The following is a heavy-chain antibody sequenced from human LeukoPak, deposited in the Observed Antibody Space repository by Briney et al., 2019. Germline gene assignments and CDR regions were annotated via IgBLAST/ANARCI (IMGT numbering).Heavy chain of an antibody. CDR3: AKPRGYYGSGSRLKYFDY. J-gene: IGHJ4*02. CDR2: ISSSSSYI. D-gene: IGHD3-10*01. Sequence: GGSLRLSCAASGFTFSSYSMNWVRQAPGKGLEWVSSISSSSSYIYYADSVKGRFTISRDNAKNSLYLQMNSLRAEDTAVYYCAKPRGYYGSGSRLKYFDYWGQGTLVTVSS. V-gene: IGHV3-21*04. CDR1: GFTFSSYS.